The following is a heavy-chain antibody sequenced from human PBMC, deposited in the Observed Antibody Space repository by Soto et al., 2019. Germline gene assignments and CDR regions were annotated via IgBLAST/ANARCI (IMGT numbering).Heavy chain of an antibody. CDR3: ARTVEYDSIPYYYADF. J-gene: IGHJ4*01. CDR2: ISGYNGNT. CDR1: GYTFNTYA. Sequence: GASVKVSCKASGYTFNTYAITWVRQAPGQGLEWMGWISGYNGNTNYAQTLQGRGTMTTDTSTSTAYLELRSLRSDDTAVYYCARTVEYDSIPYYYADFWGQGTLVIVSS. V-gene: IGHV1-18*01. D-gene: IGHD2-21*01.